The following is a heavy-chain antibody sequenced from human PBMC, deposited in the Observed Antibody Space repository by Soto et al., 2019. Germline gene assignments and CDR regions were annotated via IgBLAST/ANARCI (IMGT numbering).Heavy chain of an antibody. J-gene: IGHJ5*02. CDR1: GFRFSGYG. V-gene: IGHV3-30*18. Sequence: QVQLVESGGGVVQPGRSLRLSCAASGFRFSGYGMHWVRQAPGKGLEWLAAISDDGSNNYYGDSVKGRFTISRDNSKTTLYLQINSLRAEDTAVYYCAKDRDCEHNNGWPQGSWGQGTQVTVSS. CDR2: ISDDGSNN. D-gene: IGHD6-19*01. CDR3: AKDRDCEHNNGWPQGS.